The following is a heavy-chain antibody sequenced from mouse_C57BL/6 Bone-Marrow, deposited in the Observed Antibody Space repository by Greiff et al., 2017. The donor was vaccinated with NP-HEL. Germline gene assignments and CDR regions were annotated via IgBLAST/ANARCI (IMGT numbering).Heavy chain of an antibody. CDR3: ARVLTVQLWYFDV. D-gene: IGHD4-1*01. V-gene: IGHV1-82*01. CDR1: GYAFSSSW. CDR2: IYPGDGDT. J-gene: IGHJ1*03. Sequence: QVQLQQSGPELVKPGASVKISCKASGYAFSSSWMNWVKQRPGKGLEWIGRIYPGDGDTNYNGKFKGKATLTADKSSSTAYMQLSSLTSEDSAVYFCARVLTVQLWYFDVWGTGTTVTVSS.